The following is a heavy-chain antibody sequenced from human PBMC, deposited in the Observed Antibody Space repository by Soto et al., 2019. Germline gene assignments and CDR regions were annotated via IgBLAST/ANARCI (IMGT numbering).Heavy chain of an antibody. Sequence: VKVSCKASGYTFTVYYMHWVRQAPGQGLEWMGWINPKSGGTMYPQKFQGRVTMTWDTSISTAYMALTRLRSDDTAVYYCARDLAKGGGSAGFDYWGQGTLVTVSS. J-gene: IGHJ4*02. V-gene: IGHV1-2*02. D-gene: IGHD1-26*01. CDR1: GYTFTVYY. CDR2: INPKSGGT. CDR3: ARDLAKGGGSAGFDY.